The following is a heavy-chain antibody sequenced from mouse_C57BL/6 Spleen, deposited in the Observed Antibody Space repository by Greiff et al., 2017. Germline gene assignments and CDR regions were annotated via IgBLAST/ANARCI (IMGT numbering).Heavy chain of an antibody. J-gene: IGHJ4*01. CDR1: GYTFTSYW. CDR2: INPSNGGT. D-gene: IGHD1-1*01. CDR3: ARSGYSGSSYGYAMDY. V-gene: IGHV1-53*01. Sequence: VQLQQPGTELVKPGASVKLSCKATGYTFTSYWMHWVKQRPGQDLEWIGNINPSNGGTNYNEKFKSKATLTVDKSSSTAYMQLSNLPSEYSAVYYCARSGYSGSSYGYAMDYWGQGTSVTVSS.